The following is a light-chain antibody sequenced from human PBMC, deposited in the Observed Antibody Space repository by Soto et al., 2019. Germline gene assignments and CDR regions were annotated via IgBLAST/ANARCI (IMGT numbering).Light chain of an antibody. Sequence: EIVLTQSPATLSLSPGERATLSRRASQSVNSYLAWYQQKPGQAPRLLIYDASNRATGIPARFSGSGSGTDFTLTISSLEPKDFAVYYCQQGGTFGQGTRLEIK. CDR1: QSVNSY. CDR2: DAS. J-gene: IGKJ5*01. CDR3: QQGGT. V-gene: IGKV3-11*01.